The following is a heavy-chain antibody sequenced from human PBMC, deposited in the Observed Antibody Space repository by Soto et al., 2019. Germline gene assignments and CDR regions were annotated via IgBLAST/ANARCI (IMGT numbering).Heavy chain of an antibody. CDR2: INHSGST. J-gene: IGHJ4*02. Sequence: SETLSLTCAVYGGSFSGHYWSWIRQPPGKGLEWIGEINHSGSTNYNPSLKSRVTISVDTSKNQFSLKLSSVTAADTAVYYCARGVRGYSSSWYVYWGQGILVTVSS. CDR1: GGSFSGHY. V-gene: IGHV4-34*01. CDR3: ARGVRGYSSSWYVY. D-gene: IGHD6-13*01.